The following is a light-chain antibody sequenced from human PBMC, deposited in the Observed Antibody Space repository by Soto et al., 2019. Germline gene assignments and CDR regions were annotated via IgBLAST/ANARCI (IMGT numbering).Light chain of an antibody. Sequence: QFVLTQPPSASGSPGQSVPISCTGTSSDVGGYNYVSWYQQHPGKAPKLMIYEVSKRPSGVPDRFSGSKSGNTASLTVSGLQAEDEADYYCSSYAGSNNHVFGTETKVTVL. CDR2: EVS. J-gene: IGLJ1*01. CDR3: SSYAGSNNHV. CDR1: SSDVGGYNY. V-gene: IGLV2-8*01.